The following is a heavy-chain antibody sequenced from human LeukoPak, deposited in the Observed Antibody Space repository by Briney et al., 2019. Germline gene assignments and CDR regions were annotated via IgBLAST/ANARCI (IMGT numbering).Heavy chain of an antibody. Sequence: ASVTVSCTVSGYTLTELSMHWVRQAPGKGLEWMGGFDPEDGETIYAQKFQGRVTMTEDTSTDTAYMELSSLRSEDTAVYYCATLLAAAGGFDYWGQGTLVTVSS. CDR2: FDPEDGET. J-gene: IGHJ4*02. CDR3: ATLLAAAGGFDY. V-gene: IGHV1-24*01. CDR1: GYTLTELS. D-gene: IGHD6-13*01.